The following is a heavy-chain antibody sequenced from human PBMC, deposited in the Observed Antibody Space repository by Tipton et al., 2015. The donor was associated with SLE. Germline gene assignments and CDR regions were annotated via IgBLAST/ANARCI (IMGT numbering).Heavy chain of an antibody. CDR3: ARVGYCSGGSCLYWYFDL. V-gene: IGHV3-53*05. J-gene: IGHJ2*01. CDR2: IYSGGST. CDR1: WFTVSSNY. Sequence: RLSCAASWFTVSSNYMSWVRQAPGKGLEWVSVIYSGGSTYYADSVKGRFTISRDNSKNTLYLQMNSLRAEDTAVYYCARVGYCSGGSCLYWYFDLWGRGTLVTVSP. D-gene: IGHD2-15*01.